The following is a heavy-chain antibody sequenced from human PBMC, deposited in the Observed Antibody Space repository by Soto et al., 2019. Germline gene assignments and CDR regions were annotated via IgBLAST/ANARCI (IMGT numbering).Heavy chain of an antibody. V-gene: IGHV4-30-2*01. Sequence: PSETLSLTCAVSGGSISSGGYSWSWIRQPPGKGLEWIGYIYHSGSTYYNPSLKSRVTISVDRSKNQFSLKLSSVTAADTAVYYCARGASSSWGLNFDYWGQGTLVTVSS. D-gene: IGHD6-13*01. CDR2: IYHSGST. CDR1: GGSISSGGYS. CDR3: ARGASSSWGLNFDY. J-gene: IGHJ4*02.